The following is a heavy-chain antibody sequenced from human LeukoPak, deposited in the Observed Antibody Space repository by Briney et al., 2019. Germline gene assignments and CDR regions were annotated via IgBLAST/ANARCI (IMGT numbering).Heavy chain of an antibody. J-gene: IGHJ5*02. CDR1: GGSISSYY. CDR3: ARGAWFGEPAYNWFDP. V-gene: IGHV4-59*01. CDR2: IYYSGST. Sequence: SETLSLTCTVSGGSISSYYWSWIRQPPGKGLEWIGNIYYSGSTNYNPSLKSRVTISVDTSKNQVSLKLSSVTAADTAVYYCARGAWFGEPAYNWFDPWGQGTLVTVSS. D-gene: IGHD3-10*01.